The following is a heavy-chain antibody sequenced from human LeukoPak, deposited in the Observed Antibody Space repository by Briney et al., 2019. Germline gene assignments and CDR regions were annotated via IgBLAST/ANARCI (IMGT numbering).Heavy chain of an antibody. Sequence: GGSLRLSCAASGFTFSRYWMNWVRQAPGKGLEWVANIKEDGSEKNYVDSVKGRFTISRDNAKNSLYLQMNSLRAEDTAVYYCARTSSTSPGGGYYFDYWGQGTLVTVSS. J-gene: IGHJ4*02. V-gene: IGHV3-7*03. CDR3: ARTSSTSPGGGYYFDY. D-gene: IGHD2-2*01. CDR1: GFTFSRYW. CDR2: IKEDGSEK.